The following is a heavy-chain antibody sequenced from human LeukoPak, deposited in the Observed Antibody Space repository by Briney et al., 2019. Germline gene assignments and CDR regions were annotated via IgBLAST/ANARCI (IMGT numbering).Heavy chain of an antibody. CDR2: VDPEDGET. CDR1: GYTFTDYF. D-gene: IGHD2-15*01. CDR3: ATESRYCSGGSCYYYY. V-gene: IGHV1-69-2*01. Sequence: ASVKVSCKASGYTFTDYFLHWVQQAPGKGLEWMGRVDPEDGETIYAEKFQGRVTITADTSTDTAYMELSSLRSEDTAVYYCATESRYCSGGSCYYYYWGQGTLVTVSS. J-gene: IGHJ4*02.